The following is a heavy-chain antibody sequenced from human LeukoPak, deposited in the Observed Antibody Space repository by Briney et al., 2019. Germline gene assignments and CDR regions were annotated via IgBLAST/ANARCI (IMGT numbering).Heavy chain of an antibody. D-gene: IGHD2-2*02. J-gene: IGHJ3*02. CDR2: IKPDGSEK. V-gene: IGHV3-7*01. CDR3: ARDFGVVVPAAIGYAFDI. Sequence: GGSLRLSCVDSGFTFSSYWMHWVRQAPVKGLEWVANIKPDGSEKYYVDSVKGRFTISRDNAKNSLYLQMNSLRAEDTAVYYCARDFGVVVPAAIGYAFDIWGQGTMVTVSS. CDR1: GFTFSSYW.